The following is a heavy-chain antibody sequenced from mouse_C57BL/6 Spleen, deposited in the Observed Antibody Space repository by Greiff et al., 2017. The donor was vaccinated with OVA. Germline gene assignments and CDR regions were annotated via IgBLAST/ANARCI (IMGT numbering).Heavy chain of an antibody. D-gene: IGHD1-1*01. Sequence: QVQLQQSGAELVKPGASVKISCKASGYAFSSYWMHWVKQRPGQGLEWIGKIYPGDGDTNYNGKFKGKATLTADQSSSTAYMQLSSLTSEDAAVYFCARSYGSAKDCWGQGTSVTVSS. CDR1: GYAFSSYW. J-gene: IGHJ4*01. V-gene: IGHV1-80*01. CDR3: ARSYGSAKDC. CDR2: IYPGDGDT.